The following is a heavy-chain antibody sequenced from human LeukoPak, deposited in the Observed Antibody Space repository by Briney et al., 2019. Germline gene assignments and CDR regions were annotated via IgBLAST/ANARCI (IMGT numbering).Heavy chain of an antibody. J-gene: IGHJ4*02. Sequence: GGSLRLSCAASGFTFSSHAMSWVRQAPGKGLEWVSAISGSGGSTYYADSVKGRFTISRDNSKNTLYLQMNSLRAEDTAVYYCAKASLDPGLYYFDYWGQGTLVTVSS. V-gene: IGHV3-23*01. CDR2: ISGSGGST. CDR3: AKASLDPGLYYFDY. CDR1: GFTFSSHA.